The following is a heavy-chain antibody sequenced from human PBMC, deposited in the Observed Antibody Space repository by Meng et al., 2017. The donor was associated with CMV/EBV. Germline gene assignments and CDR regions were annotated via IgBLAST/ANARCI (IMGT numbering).Heavy chain of an antibody. CDR3: ARVVGDVVVPAATQYYFDY. D-gene: IGHD2-2*01. CDR1: GGSISSYY. V-gene: IGHV4-59*01. CDR2: IYYSGNT. Sequence: SETLSLTCTVSGGSISSYYWSWIRQPPGKGLEWMGYIYYSGNTTYNPSLKSRVTISVDTSKNPFSLKLSSVTAADTAVYYCARVVGDVVVPAATQYYFDYWGQGTLVTVSS. J-gene: IGHJ4*02.